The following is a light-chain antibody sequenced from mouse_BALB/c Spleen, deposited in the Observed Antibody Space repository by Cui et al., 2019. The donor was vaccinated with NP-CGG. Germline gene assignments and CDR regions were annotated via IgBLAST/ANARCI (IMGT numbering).Light chain of an antibody. Sequence: ALVPQESALITSPGETVTLTCRSSTGAVTTSNYANWVQEKPDHLFTGLIGGTNNRAPGVPARFSGSLIGDKAALTITGAQTEDEAIYFCALWYSNHWVFGGGTKLTVL. V-gene: IGLV1*01. CDR3: ALWYSNHWV. J-gene: IGLJ1*01. CDR1: TGAVTTSNY. CDR2: GTN.